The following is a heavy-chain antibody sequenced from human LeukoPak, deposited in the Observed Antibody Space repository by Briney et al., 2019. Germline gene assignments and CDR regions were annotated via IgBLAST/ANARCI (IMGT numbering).Heavy chain of an antibody. V-gene: IGHV3-49*04. CDR3: TQTKIRFLEWFIFDY. Sequence: PGRSLRLSCTASGFTFGDYAMSWVHQAPGKGLEWVGFIRSKAYGGTTEYAASVKGRFTISRDDSKSIAYLQMNSLKTEDTAVYYCTQTKIRFLEWFIFDYWGQGTLVTVSS. J-gene: IGHJ4*02. D-gene: IGHD3-3*01. CDR2: IRSKAYGGTT. CDR1: GFTFGDYA.